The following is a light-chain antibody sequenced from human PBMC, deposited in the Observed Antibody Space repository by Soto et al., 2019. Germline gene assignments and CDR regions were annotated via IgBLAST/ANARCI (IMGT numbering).Light chain of an antibody. Sequence: IQLTQSPSSLSASVGDRVTITCRASQGISNYVAWYQQKPGKAPKLLIYAASTLQSGVPSRFSGSGSGTDFTLTISSLQPEDFATYYCQRLSHAFGGGTKVEFK. CDR2: AAS. J-gene: IGKJ4*01. CDR1: QGISNY. V-gene: IGKV1-9*01. CDR3: QRLSHA.